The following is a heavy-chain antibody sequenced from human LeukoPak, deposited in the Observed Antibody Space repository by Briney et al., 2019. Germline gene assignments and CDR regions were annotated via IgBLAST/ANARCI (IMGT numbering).Heavy chain of an antibody. CDR2: ISTSGTT. J-gene: IGHJ4*02. CDR3: ARRHPYYFGSGTYSRED. CDR1: GGSIGNYY. D-gene: IGHD3-10*01. V-gene: IGHV4-4*07. Sequence: SETLSLTCTVSGGSIGNYYWNWIRQPAGKRLEWIGRISTSGTTNYHPSLKSRVTLSLDTSKNQFSLNLRSVTAADTAIYFCARRHPYYFGSGTYSREDWGQGTLVTVSS.